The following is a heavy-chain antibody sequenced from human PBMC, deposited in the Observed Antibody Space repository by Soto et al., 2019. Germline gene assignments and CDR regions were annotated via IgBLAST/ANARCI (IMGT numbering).Heavy chain of an antibody. J-gene: IGHJ4*02. Sequence: TLRLSCAASGFTFSSYAMSWVRQAPGKGLEWVSAISGSGETTDYADSVKGRFAISRDNSKNTLYLQMNSLRTEDTAVYYCAKDKETYYDIWSGYPDFWGQGTLVTVSS. CDR2: ISGSGETT. CDR1: GFTFSSYA. V-gene: IGHV3-23*01. CDR3: AKDKETYYDIWSGYPDF. D-gene: IGHD3-3*01.